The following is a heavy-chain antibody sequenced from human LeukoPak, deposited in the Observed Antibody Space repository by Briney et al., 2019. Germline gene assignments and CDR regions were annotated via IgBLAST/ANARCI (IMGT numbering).Heavy chain of an antibody. V-gene: IGHV3-9*01. Sequence: GGSLRLSCAASGFTFDDYAMHWVRQAPGKGLEWVSGISWNSGSIGCADSVKGRFTISRDNAKNYLYLQMNSLSAEDTALYYCAKDTYYYGSGSYPPNYYYYGMDVWGQGTTVTVSS. D-gene: IGHD3-10*01. J-gene: IGHJ6*02. CDR1: GFTFDDYA. CDR2: ISWNSGSI. CDR3: AKDTYYYGSGSYPPNYYYYGMDV.